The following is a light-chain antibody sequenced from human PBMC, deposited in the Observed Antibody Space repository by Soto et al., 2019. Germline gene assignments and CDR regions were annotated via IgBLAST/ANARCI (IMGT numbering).Light chain of an antibody. V-gene: IGKV1-27*01. Sequence: DIQMTQSPSSLSASVGDRVTITCRASQGIDTYLAWYQQKPGQVPKLLIYAASTLQSGVPSRFSGSGSGTDFTLPISSLQSEDVATYFCQKYTSAPFTFGPGTKVD. J-gene: IGKJ3*01. CDR2: AAS. CDR3: QKYTSAPFT. CDR1: QGIDTY.